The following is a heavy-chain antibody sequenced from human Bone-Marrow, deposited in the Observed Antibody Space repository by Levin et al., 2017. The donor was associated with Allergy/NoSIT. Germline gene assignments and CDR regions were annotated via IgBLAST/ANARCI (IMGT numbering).Heavy chain of an antibody. CDR3: ARDPRELYYFDY. CDR2: ISYDGSNK. Sequence: GGSLRLSCAASGFTFSSYAMHWVRQAPGKGLEWVAVISYDGSNKYYADSVKGRFTISRDNSKNTLYLQMNSLRAEDTAVYYCARDPRELYYFDYWGQGTLVTVSS. CDR1: GFTFSSYA. V-gene: IGHV3-30*04. D-gene: IGHD1-26*01. J-gene: IGHJ4*02.